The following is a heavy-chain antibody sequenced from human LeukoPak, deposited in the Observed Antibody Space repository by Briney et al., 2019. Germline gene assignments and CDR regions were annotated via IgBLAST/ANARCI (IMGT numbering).Heavy chain of an antibody. CDR3: ARPSTNWGAAHDAFDI. J-gene: IGHJ3*02. V-gene: IGHV5-51*01. CDR1: GYRFTNYW. D-gene: IGHD7-27*01. Sequence: GESLKISCKGSGYRFTNYWIGWVRQMPGKGLEWMGIMYPGDSDTRYSPSFQGQVTISADKSISTAYLQWSSLKASDTAVYYCARPSTNWGAAHDAFDIWGQGTMVTVSS. CDR2: MYPGDSDT.